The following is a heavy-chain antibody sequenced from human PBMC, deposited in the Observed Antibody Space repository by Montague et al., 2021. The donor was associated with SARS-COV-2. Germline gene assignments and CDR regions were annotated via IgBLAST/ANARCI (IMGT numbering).Heavy chain of an antibody. D-gene: IGHD3-16*02. CDR2: VYYSGST. V-gene: IGHV4-39*01. Sequence: SETLSLTCSVSGGSIRSSGCYWGWIRQPPGKGLEWIGTVYYSGSTNYNPSLKSRVTMPVDTSKNQFSLELRSVTAADTAVYYCARLGFVELWLNLGWFDPWGQGTLVTVSS. CDR3: ARLGFVELWLNLGWFDP. CDR1: GGSIRSSGCY. J-gene: IGHJ5*02.